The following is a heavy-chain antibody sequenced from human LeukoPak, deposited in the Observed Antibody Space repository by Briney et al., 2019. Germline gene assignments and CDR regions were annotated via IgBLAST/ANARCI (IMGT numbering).Heavy chain of an antibody. Sequence: PGGSLRLSCAASGFTFSSYWMHWVRQAPGKGLVWVSRTNEDASTTNYADSVKGRFTISRDNARNSLYLQMNSLRAEDTAVYYCARDRFEAADSKPPPYYYYGMDVWGQGTTVTVSS. J-gene: IGHJ6*02. CDR2: TNEDASTT. D-gene: IGHD6-13*01. CDR3: ARDRFEAADSKPPPYYYYGMDV. V-gene: IGHV3-74*01. CDR1: GFTFSSYW.